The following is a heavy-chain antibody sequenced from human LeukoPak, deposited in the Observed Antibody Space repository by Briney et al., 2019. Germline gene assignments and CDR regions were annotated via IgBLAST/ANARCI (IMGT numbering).Heavy chain of an antibody. J-gene: IGHJ4*02. CDR1: GFTFSNYA. CDR2: ISDSGGTT. Sequence: GGSLRLSCAASGFTFSNYATGWVRQAPGKGLESVSTISDSGGTTYYADSVKGRFTVSRDNSTTTLYLQMNSLRAEDPALYFCAKATNPQWQLSDYWRQGTLVTVSS. V-gene: IGHV3-23*01. CDR3: AKATNPQWQLSDY. D-gene: IGHD6-19*01.